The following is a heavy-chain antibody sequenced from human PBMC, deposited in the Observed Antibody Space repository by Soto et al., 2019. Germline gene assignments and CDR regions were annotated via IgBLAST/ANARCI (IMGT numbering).Heavy chain of an antibody. V-gene: IGHV4-34*01. CDR2: INHSGST. J-gene: IGHJ4*02. CDR3: EREHDFWSGYSSRILFDY. D-gene: IGHD3-3*01. CDR1: GGSFSGYY. Sequence: QVQLQQWGAGLLKPSETLSLTCAVYGGSFSGYYWSWIRQPPRKGLEWIGEINHSGSTNYNPSLKSRVTISVDTSKNQFSLKLSSVTAADTAVYYCEREHDFWSGYSSRILFDYWGQGTLVTVSS.